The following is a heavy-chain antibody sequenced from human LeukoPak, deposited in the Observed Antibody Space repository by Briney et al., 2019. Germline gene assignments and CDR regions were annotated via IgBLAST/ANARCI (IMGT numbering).Heavy chain of an antibody. V-gene: IGHV3-23*01. D-gene: IGHD3-3*01. Sequence: PGGSLRLSCVGSGFTFSAYDMQWVRQAPGKGLEWVSGTSRSSGAHYTDSVKGRFTISRDNSKDTLYLQMNSLRAEDTAVYYCARGFGWSGYYDYWGQGTLVTVSS. CDR1: GFTFSAYD. CDR3: ARGFGWSGYYDY. CDR2: TSRSSGA. J-gene: IGHJ4*02.